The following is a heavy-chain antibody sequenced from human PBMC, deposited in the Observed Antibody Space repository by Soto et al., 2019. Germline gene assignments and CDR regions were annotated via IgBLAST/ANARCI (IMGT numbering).Heavy chain of an antibody. Sequence: QVQLVQSGAEVKKPGPSVKVSCKTSGYTFTNFGISWVRQAPGQGLEWMGWISAYSGNTHYARKFQGRVTMTTDTSASTAYREVRSLRSDDTAVYYCARGGTPIDYWRQGTLVTVSS. D-gene: IGHD3-16*01. CDR1: GYTFTNFG. CDR3: ARGGTPIDY. CDR2: ISAYSGNT. J-gene: IGHJ4*02. V-gene: IGHV1-18*01.